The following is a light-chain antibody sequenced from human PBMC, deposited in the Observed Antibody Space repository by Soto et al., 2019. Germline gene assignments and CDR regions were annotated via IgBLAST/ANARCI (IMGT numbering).Light chain of an antibody. CDR2: DVS. CDR1: QNISNY. V-gene: IGKV3-20*01. J-gene: IGKJ1*01. CDR3: QQYGSSPRT. Sequence: IVLTQAPAAVPWSPGKRATLSCRASQNISNYLIWYQQKPGQAPRLLIYDVSSRATGIPDRFSGSGSGTDFTLTISRLEPEDFAVYYCQQYGSSPRTFGQGTKVDI.